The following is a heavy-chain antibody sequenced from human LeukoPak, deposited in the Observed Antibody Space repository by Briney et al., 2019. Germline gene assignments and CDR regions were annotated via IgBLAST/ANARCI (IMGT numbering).Heavy chain of an antibody. V-gene: IGHV4-61*02. D-gene: IGHD3-22*01. J-gene: IGHJ4*02. Sequence: PSETLSLTCTVSGGSISSGSYYWSWIRQPAGKGLEWIGRIYTTGSTNYNPSLKSRVTISLDTSGNQFSLRLSSVTAADTAVYYCATDKGYYYDSTGYYDYWGQGTLVTVSS. CDR1: GGSISSGSYY. CDR3: ATDKGYYYDSTGYYDY. CDR2: IYTTGST.